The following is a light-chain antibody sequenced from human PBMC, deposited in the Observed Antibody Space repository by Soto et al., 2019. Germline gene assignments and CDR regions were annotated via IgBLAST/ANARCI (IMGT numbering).Light chain of an antibody. Sequence: EIVCTQSPGTLSLSPGERATLSCRASQSVSSSYLAWYQQKPGQAPRLLMYGTSSRATGIPDRFSGSGSGTDFTLTISRLEPEDFAVYYCQQYGGSPTFGQGTRLEIK. CDR3: QQYGGSPT. V-gene: IGKV3-20*01. CDR2: GTS. J-gene: IGKJ5*01. CDR1: QSVSSSY.